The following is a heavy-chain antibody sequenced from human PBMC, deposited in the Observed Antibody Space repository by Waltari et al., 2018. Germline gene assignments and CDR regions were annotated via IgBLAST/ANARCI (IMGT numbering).Heavy chain of an antibody. J-gene: IGHJ4*02. D-gene: IGHD6-13*01. CDR2: IYYSGST. CDR3: ARNWGAAAAVDY. Sequence: QLQLQESGPGLVKPSETLSLTCTVSGGSISSSSYYWGWIRQPPGKGLEWIGSIYYSGSTYDNPSLKSRVTISVDTSKNQFSLKLSSVTAADTAVYYCARNWGAAAAVDYWGQGTLVTVSS. CDR1: GGSISSSSYY. V-gene: IGHV4-39*07.